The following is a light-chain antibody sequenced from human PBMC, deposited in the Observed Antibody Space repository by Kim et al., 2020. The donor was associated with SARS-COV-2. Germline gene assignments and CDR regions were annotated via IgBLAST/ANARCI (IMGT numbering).Light chain of an antibody. V-gene: IGKV1-39*01. CDR1: QSISSY. J-gene: IGKJ1*01. CDR3: QQSYTFPWT. CDR2: AAS. Sequence: DIQMTQSPSSLSASVGDRVTITCRASQSISSYLNWYQQKPGKAPKLLIYAASSLQSGVPSRFSGSGSGTDFTLTISSLQPEDFAAYHCQQSYTFPWTFGQGTKVEI.